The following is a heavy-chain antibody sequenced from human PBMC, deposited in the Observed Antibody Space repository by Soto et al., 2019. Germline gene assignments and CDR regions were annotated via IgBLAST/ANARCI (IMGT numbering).Heavy chain of an antibody. V-gene: IGHV4-34*01. CDR1: GGSFSGYY. D-gene: IGHD5-18*01. CDR2: INHSGST. J-gene: IGHJ6*02. Sequence: NPSETLSLTCAVYGGSFSGYYWSWIRQPPGKGLEWIGEINHSGSTNYNPSLKSRVTISVDTSKNQFSLKLSSVTAADTAVYYCASGRLRGYSYGYWSYYYGMDVWGQGTTVTVSS. CDR3: ASGRLRGYSYGYWSYYYGMDV.